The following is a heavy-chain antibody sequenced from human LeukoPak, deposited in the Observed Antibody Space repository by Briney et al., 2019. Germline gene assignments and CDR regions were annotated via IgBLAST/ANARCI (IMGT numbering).Heavy chain of an antibody. CDR3: ARGPQRELTGGYYFDY. CDR2: ISASGGST. CDR1: GFTFSSYA. V-gene: IGHV3-23*01. Sequence: PGGSLRLSCAVSGFTFSSYAMSWVRQAPGKGLEWVSSISASGGSTYDADSVRGRFTISRDNPKNTLYLQMNSLRAEDTAVYYCARGPQRELTGGYYFDYWGQGTLVTVSS. J-gene: IGHJ4*02. D-gene: IGHD1-26*01.